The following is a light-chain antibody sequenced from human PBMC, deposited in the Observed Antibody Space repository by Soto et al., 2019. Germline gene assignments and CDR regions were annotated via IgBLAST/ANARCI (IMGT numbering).Light chain of an antibody. J-gene: IGLJ1*01. V-gene: IGLV1-44*01. CDR1: SSNIGSNT. CDR2: STS. Sequence: QSVLTQPPSASGTPGQIVAISCSGSSSNIGSNTVTWYQQLPGTAPKLLIYSTSQRSSGVPGRFSGSKSGASASLSISGLQSEDEAAYYCATWDDSLNGYVFGTGTKLTVL. CDR3: ATWDDSLNGYV.